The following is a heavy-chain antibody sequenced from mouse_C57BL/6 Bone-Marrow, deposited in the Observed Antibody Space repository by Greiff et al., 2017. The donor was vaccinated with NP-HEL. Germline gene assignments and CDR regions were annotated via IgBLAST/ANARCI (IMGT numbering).Heavy chain of an antibody. Sequence: QVQLQQSGPGILQPSQTLSLTCSFSGFSLSTFGMGVGWIRQPSGKGLEWLAHIWWDDDKYYNPALKSRLTISKDTSKTQVFLKIANVDTADTATYYCARMAEVGYYFDYWGQGTTLTVSS. J-gene: IGHJ2*01. CDR3: ARMAEVGYYFDY. D-gene: IGHD1-1*02. CDR1: GFSLSTFGMG. V-gene: IGHV8-8*01. CDR2: IWWDDDK.